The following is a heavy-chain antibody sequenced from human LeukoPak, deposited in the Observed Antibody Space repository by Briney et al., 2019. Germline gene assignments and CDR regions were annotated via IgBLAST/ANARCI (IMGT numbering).Heavy chain of an antibody. Sequence: PGGSLRLPCAASGFTFSSYAMSWVRQAPGKGLEWVSVISGSGTNTYYADSVKGQFTISRDNSKNTLYLQMNSLRAEDTAVYYCAKGTLGYCSGGSCYSGYWGQGTLVTVSS. CDR2: ISGSGTNT. V-gene: IGHV3-23*01. CDR1: GFTFSSYA. D-gene: IGHD2-15*01. J-gene: IGHJ4*02. CDR3: AKGTLGYCSGGSCYSGY.